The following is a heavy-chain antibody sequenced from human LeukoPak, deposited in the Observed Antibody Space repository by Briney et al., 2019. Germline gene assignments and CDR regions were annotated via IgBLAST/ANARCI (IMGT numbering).Heavy chain of an antibody. D-gene: IGHD3-3*01. J-gene: IGHJ4*02. Sequence: GGSLRLSCAASGFTFSSYWMSWVRQAPGKGLEWVANIKQDGGEKYYVDSVKGRFTISRDNAKNSLYPQMNSLRAEDTAVYYCARVSYYDFWSGYPYFFDYWGQGTLVTVSS. V-gene: IGHV3-7*01. CDR3: ARVSYYDFWSGYPYFFDY. CDR2: IKQDGGEK. CDR1: GFTFSSYW.